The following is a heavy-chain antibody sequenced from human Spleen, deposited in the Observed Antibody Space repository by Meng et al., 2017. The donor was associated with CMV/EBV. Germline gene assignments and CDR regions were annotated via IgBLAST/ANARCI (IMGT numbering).Heavy chain of an antibody. CDR3: ARSNWNYVRDY. CDR2: ISSSSSYI. V-gene: IGHV3-21*01. CDR1: GFTFSGYG. D-gene: IGHD1-7*01. Sequence: GGSLRLSCAASGFTFSGYGMNWVRQAPGKGLEWVSSISSSSSYIYYADSVKGRFTISRDNARNSLDLQMNSLRAEDTAVYYCARSNWNYVRDYWGQGTLVTVSS. J-gene: IGHJ4*02.